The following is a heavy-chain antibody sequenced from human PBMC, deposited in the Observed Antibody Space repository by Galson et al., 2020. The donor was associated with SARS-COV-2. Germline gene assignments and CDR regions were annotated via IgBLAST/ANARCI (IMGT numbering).Heavy chain of an antibody. CDR3: ARMGIQSAGPFDY. D-gene: IGHD6-13*01. J-gene: IGHJ4*02. CDR2: IYYSGST. V-gene: IGHV4-31*02. Sequence: SETLSLTCSVSGDFINSGAYYWSWIRHPPGQGLEWIGYIYYSGSTYYNPSLKSRVTLSVDTSKNQFSLNLTSVTAADTAVYYCARMGIQSAGPFDYWGQGTLVTVSS. CDR1: GDFINSGAYY.